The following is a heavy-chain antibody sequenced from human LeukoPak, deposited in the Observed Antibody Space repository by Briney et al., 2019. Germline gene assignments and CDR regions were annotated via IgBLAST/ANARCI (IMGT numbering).Heavy chain of an antibody. J-gene: IGHJ4*02. D-gene: IGHD2-2*01. V-gene: IGHV3-23*01. CDR3: AKGRIVPAALLDY. CDR1: GFTFSSYA. CDR2: ISGSDDST. Sequence: GGSLRLSCAASGFTFSSYAMNWVRQALGKGLEWGSAISGSDDSTYYADSVKGRFTISRDTSKNTLYLQMNSLRAEDTAIYYCAKGRIVPAALLDYWGQGTLVTVSS.